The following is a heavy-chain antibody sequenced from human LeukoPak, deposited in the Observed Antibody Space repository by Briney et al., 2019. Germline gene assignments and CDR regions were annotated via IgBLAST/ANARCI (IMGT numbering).Heavy chain of an antibody. CDR2: IYYSGST. J-gene: IGHJ4*02. V-gene: IGHV4-59*01. CDR3: ARDPYYYYDSSGHYSYFDY. CDR1: SGSISSYY. D-gene: IGHD3-22*01. Sequence: PSETPSLTCTVSSGSISSYYWSWIRQPPGKGLEWIGYIYYSGSTNYNPSLKSRVTISVDTSKNQFSLKLSSVTAADTAVYYCARDPYYYYDSSGHYSYFDYWGQGTLVTVSS.